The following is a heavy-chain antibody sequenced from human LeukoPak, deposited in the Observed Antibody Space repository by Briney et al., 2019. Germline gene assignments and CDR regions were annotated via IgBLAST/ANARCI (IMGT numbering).Heavy chain of an antibody. CDR3: ARLYTYESYWYFDL. CDR2: IYYGGST. V-gene: IGHV4-59*08. CDR1: GGSISGYY. D-gene: IGHD5-18*01. Sequence: SETLSLTCTVSGGSISGYYWSWIRQPPGKGLEWIGYIYYGGSTNYNPSLKSRVTISVDTSKIQFSLKLSSVTAADTAVYYCARLYTYESYWYFDLWGCGTLVTVSS. J-gene: IGHJ2*01.